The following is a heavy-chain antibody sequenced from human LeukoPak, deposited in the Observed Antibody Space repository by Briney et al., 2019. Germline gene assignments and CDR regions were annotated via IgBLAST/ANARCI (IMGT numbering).Heavy chain of an antibody. Sequence: GGSLRLSCAASGFTFSSYAMSWVRQAPGKGLEWVSAISGSGGSTYYADSVKGRFTISRDNSKNTPYLQMNSLRAEDTAVYYCARDLYYDSSGYNPWGQGTLVTVSS. D-gene: IGHD3-22*01. CDR2: ISGSGGST. V-gene: IGHV3-23*01. CDR3: ARDLYYDSSGYNP. J-gene: IGHJ5*02. CDR1: GFTFSSYA.